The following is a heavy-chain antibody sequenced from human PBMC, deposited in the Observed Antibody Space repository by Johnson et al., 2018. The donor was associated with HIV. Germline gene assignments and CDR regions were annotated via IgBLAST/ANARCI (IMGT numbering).Heavy chain of an antibody. V-gene: IGHV3-11*04. CDR2: ISSSGSTI. CDR3: ARHRGRHSSNWYDAFAI. J-gene: IGHJ3*02. CDR1: GFTFRDYY. Sequence: QLVESGGGLVKPGGSLRLSCAASGFTFRDYYMSWIRQAPGKGLEWVSYISSSGSTIYYADFVKGRFTVSRDNAKKSLSLQMNSLRAEDTALYYCARHRGRHSSNWYDAFAIWGQGTVVTVSS. D-gene: IGHD6-13*01.